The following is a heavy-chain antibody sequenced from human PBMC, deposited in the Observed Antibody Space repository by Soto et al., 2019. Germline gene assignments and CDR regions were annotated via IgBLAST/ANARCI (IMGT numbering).Heavy chain of an antibody. J-gene: IGHJ4*02. CDR3: VKDDGGYPSTAPH. CDR2: ISGSGDRT. Sequence: GSLRLSCAASGFTFRSYPMSWVRQAPGKGLDWVSGISGSGDRTYYGDSAKGRFTISKDISKNSLSLQLDSLGVEDTAVYFCVKDDGGYPSTAPHWGQGTLVTVSS. CDR1: GFTFRSYP. D-gene: IGHD3-22*01. V-gene: IGHV3-23*01.